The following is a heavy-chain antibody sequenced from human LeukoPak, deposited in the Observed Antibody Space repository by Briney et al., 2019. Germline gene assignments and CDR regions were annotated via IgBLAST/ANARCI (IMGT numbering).Heavy chain of an antibody. V-gene: IGHV1-2*06. Sequence: GASVKVSCKASGYTFTGYYMHWVRQAPGQALEWMGRINPNSGGTNYAQKFQGRVTMTRDTSISTAYMELSRLRSVDTAVYYCAREFVVVVAAFEPWGQGTLVTVSS. D-gene: IGHD2-15*01. CDR2: INPNSGGT. CDR1: GYTFTGYY. CDR3: AREFVVVVAAFEP. J-gene: IGHJ5*02.